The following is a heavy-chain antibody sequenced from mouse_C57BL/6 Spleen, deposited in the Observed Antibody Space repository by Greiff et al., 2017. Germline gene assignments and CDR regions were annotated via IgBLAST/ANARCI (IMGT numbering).Heavy chain of an antibody. CDR3: ARITTVVAVPFDY. J-gene: IGHJ2*01. D-gene: IGHD1-1*01. CDR2: ISGGGGNT. CDR1: GFTFSSYT. V-gene: IGHV5-9*01. Sequence: EVKLQESGGGLVKPGGSLKLSCAASGFTFSSYTMSWVRRTPEKRLEWVATISGGGGNTYYPDSVKGRFPISRDNAKNTLYLQMSSLRSEDTALYYCARITTVVAVPFDYWGQGTTLTVSS.